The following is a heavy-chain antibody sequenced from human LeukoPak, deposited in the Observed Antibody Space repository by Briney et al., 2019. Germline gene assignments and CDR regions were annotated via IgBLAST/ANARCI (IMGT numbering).Heavy chain of an antibody. V-gene: IGHV4-34*01. CDR1: GGPFSGYY. J-gene: IGHJ5*02. Sequence: SETLSLTCAVYGGPFSGYYWSWIRQPPGKGLEWIGEINHSGSTNYNPSLKSRVTISVDTSKNQFSLKLSSVTAADTAVYYCARKDIVVVVAATAPNWFDPWGQGTLVTVSS. CDR3: ARKDIVVVVAATAPNWFDP. D-gene: IGHD2-15*01. CDR2: INHSGST.